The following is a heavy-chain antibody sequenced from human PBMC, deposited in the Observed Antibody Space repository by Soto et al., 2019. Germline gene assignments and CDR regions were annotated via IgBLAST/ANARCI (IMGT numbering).Heavy chain of an antibody. CDR3: ARDLGIAAAAPRGDYYYGMDV. CDR2: IGTAGDT. D-gene: IGHD6-13*01. CDR1: GFTFSSYD. J-gene: IGHJ6*02. Sequence: GGSLRLSCAASGFTFSSYDMHWVRQATGKGLEWVSAIGTAGDTYYPGSVKGRFTISRENAKNSLYLQMNSLRAEDTAVYYCARDLGIAAAAPRGDYYYGMDVWGQGTTVTVSS. V-gene: IGHV3-13*01.